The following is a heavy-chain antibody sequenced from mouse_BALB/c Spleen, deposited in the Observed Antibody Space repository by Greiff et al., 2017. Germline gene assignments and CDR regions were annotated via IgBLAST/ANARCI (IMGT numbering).Heavy chain of an antibody. D-gene: IGHD2-1*01. J-gene: IGHJ3*01. CDR2: IYPGNSDT. CDR1: GYSFTSYW. CDR3: TREEGIYYGNSFAY. V-gene: IGHV1-5*01. Sequence: EVQLQQSGTVLARPGASVKMSCKASGYSFTSYWMHWVKQRPGQGLEWIGAIYPGNSDTSYNQKFKGKAKLTAVTSASTAYMELSSLTNEDSAVYYCTREEGIYYGNSFAYWGQGTLVTVSA.